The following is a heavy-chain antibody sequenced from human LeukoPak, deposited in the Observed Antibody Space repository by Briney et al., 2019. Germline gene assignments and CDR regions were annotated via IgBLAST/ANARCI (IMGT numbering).Heavy chain of an antibody. D-gene: IGHD3-22*01. Sequence: GGSLRLSCAASGFTFSSYWMSWVRQAPGKGLEWVANIKQGGSEKYYVDSVKGRFTISRDNAKNSLYLQMNSLRAEDSALYYCARGGRGSAAVVAPRSFDIWGQGTMVTVSS. J-gene: IGHJ3*02. V-gene: IGHV3-7*03. CDR3: ARGGRGSAAVVAPRSFDI. CDR2: IKQGGSEK. CDR1: GFTFSSYW.